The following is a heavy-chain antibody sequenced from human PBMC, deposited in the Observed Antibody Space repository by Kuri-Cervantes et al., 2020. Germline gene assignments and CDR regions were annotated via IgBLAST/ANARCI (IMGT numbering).Heavy chain of an antibody. Sequence: LRLSCTVSGGSISSGGYYWSWIRQHPGKGLEWIGYIYYSGSTYYNPSLKSRVTISVDTSKNQFSLKLSSVTAADTAVYYCARVLRTTVTTRNYYYYYGMDVWGQGTTVTVSS. CDR3: ARVLRTTVTTRNYYYYYGMDV. CDR1: GGSISSGGYY. J-gene: IGHJ6*02. D-gene: IGHD4-17*01. V-gene: IGHV4-31*03. CDR2: IYYSGST.